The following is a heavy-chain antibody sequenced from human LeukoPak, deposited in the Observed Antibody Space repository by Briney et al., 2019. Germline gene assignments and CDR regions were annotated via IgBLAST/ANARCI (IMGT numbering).Heavy chain of an antibody. V-gene: IGHV3-53*01. J-gene: IGHJ5*02. CDR1: GLTGSHNY. Sequence: GGSLRLSCAASGLTGSHNYVSWVRQAPGKGLEWFSAIHTSGDTCYADSVKGRFTISRDTSKNTLYLQINSLRVEDTAVYYCIVFGDSNHWGQGTLVTVSS. CDR3: IVFGDSNH. CDR2: IHTSGDT. D-gene: IGHD4-17*01.